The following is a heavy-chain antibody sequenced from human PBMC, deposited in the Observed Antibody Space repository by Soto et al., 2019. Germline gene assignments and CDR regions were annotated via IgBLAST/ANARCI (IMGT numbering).Heavy chain of an antibody. D-gene: IGHD3-22*01. CDR2: ISAYNGNT. Sequence: ASVKVSCKASGYTFRNYDISWVRQAPGQGLEWMGWISAYNGNTNYVQKLQDRVTMTTDTSTSTAYMELRSLTSDDTAVYYCARDQGFYHDTLGYYLHWGPGTLVTVSS. CDR1: GYTFRNYD. CDR3: ARDQGFYHDTLGYYLH. V-gene: IGHV1-18*01. J-gene: IGHJ4*02.